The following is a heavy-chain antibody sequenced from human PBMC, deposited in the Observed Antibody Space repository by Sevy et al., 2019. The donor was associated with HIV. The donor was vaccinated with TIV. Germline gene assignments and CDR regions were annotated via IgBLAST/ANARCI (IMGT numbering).Heavy chain of an antibody. CDR1: GFTFDDYA. V-gene: IGHV3-43D*03. Sequence: GGSLRLSCAASGFTFDDYAMHWVRQAPGKGLEWVSLISWDGGSTYYADSVKGRFTISRDNGKNSLYLQMNSLGAEDTAWCYCAKSRMVRGVISSSGYGMDVWGQGTTVTVSS. CDR3: AKSRMVRGVISSSGYGMDV. CDR2: ISWDGGST. J-gene: IGHJ6*02. D-gene: IGHD3-10*01.